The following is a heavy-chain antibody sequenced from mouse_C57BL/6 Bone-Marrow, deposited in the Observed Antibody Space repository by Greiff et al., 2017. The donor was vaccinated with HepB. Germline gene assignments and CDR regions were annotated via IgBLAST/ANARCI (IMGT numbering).Heavy chain of an antibody. Sequence: QVQLQQSGAELVRPGTSVKMSCKASGYTFTNYWIGWAKQRPGHGLEWIGDIYPGGGYTNYNGKFKGKATLTADKSSSTAYMQFSSLTSEDSAIYYCARNFYYAMDYWGQGTSVTVSS. CDR3: ARNFYYAMDY. V-gene: IGHV1-63*01. CDR2: IYPGGGYT. J-gene: IGHJ4*01. CDR1: GYTFTNYW.